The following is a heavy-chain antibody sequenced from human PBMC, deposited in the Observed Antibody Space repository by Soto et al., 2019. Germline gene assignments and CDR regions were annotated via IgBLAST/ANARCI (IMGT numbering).Heavy chain of an antibody. Sequence: EVQLVESGGGLVKPGGSLRLSCAASGFTFSHYSMNWVRQAPGKGLERAAFVSSTSSYIYYAGSVKGRFTISRDNATNSLYLQMNTLRAEDTAVYYCAKDRGRGSPVSGGLDVWGQGTTVTVSS. CDR3: AKDRGRGSPVSGGLDV. CDR2: VSSTSSYI. D-gene: IGHD3-10*01. CDR1: GFTFSHYS. V-gene: IGHV3-21*01. J-gene: IGHJ6*02.